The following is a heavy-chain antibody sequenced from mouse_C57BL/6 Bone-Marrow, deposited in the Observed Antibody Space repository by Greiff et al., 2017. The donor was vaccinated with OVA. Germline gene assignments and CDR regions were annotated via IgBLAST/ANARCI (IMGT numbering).Heavy chain of an antibody. CDR2: INPNYGTT. Sequence: EVKLMESGPELVKPGASVKISCKASGYSFTDYNMNWVKQSNGKSLEWIGVINPNYGTTSYNQKFKGKATLTVDQSSSTAYMQLNSLTSEDSAVYYCAREVLRSPWFAYWGQGTLVTVSA. J-gene: IGHJ3*01. CDR1: GYSFTDYN. V-gene: IGHV1-39*01. CDR3: AREVLRSPWFAY. D-gene: IGHD1-1*01.